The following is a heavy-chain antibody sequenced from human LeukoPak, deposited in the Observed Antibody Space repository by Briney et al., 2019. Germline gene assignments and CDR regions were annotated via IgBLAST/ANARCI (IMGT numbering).Heavy chain of an antibody. V-gene: IGHV3-7*01. D-gene: IGHD2-2*02. CDR3: ARASYCSSTSCYIRRTWFDP. Sequence: GGSLRLSCAASGFTFSSYCMSWVRQAPGKGLEWVANIKQDGSEKYNVDSVKGRFTISRDNAKNSLYLQMNSLRAEDTAVYYCARASYCSSTSCYIRRTWFDPWGQGTLVTVSS. J-gene: IGHJ5*02. CDR1: GFTFSSYC. CDR2: IKQDGSEK.